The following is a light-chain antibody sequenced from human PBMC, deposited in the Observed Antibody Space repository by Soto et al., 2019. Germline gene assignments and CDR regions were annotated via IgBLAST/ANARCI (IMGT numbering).Light chain of an antibody. CDR1: QIFSSSY. Sequence: EIVLTPSPGTLSFSPWERATLSFRASQIFSSSYLSWYQQKPGQPPRLIISGASNRATGIPDRFSGSGSGKDFTLTISRLEHEDFAVYYCQQYGSSGKFGQGTKVDIK. CDR3: QQYGSSGK. V-gene: IGKV3-20*01. CDR2: GAS. J-gene: IGKJ1*01.